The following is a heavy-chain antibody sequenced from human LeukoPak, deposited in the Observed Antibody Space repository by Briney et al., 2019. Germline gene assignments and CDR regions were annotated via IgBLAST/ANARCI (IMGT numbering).Heavy chain of an antibody. D-gene: IGHD3-10*01. J-gene: IGHJ4*02. Sequence: PGGSLRLSCTASGFTFSSYAMNWVRQAPGKGLEWVSGIGAGGTFTYYADSVRGRFTISRDNAKSSLYLQMNSLRDEDTAVYYCPRGPPFFTNWGQGTLVTVSS. CDR3: PRGPPFFTN. V-gene: IGHV3-48*02. CDR1: GFTFSSYA. CDR2: IGAGGTFT.